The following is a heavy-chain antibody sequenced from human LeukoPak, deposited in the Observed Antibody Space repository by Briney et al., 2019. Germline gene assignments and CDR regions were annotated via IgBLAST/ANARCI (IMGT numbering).Heavy chain of an antibody. V-gene: IGHV1-3*01. J-gene: IGHJ4*02. CDR1: GYTVTSYA. D-gene: IGHD6-19*01. CDR2: INAGNGNT. CDR3: ARGAVASAGYFDY. Sequence: ASVKVSCKASGYTVTSYAMHWVRQAPGQRLEWMGWINAGNGNTKYSQKFQGRVTITRDTSANTAYMELSSLRPEDTAAYYCARGAVASAGYFDYWGQGTLVTVSS.